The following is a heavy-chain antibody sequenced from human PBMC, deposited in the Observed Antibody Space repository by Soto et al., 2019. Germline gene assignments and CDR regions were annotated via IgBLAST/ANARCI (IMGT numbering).Heavy chain of an antibody. CDR1: GGTFSSYA. CDR2: IIPIFGTA. J-gene: IGHJ6*02. Sequence: QVQLVQSGAEVKKPGSSVKVSCKASGGTFSSYAISWVRQAPGQGLEWMGGIIPIFGTANYAQKFQGRVTITADESTSTAYMELSSLRSEDTAVYYCARRLRFLEGSNYYYYGMDVWGQGTTVTVSS. V-gene: IGHV1-69*01. CDR3: ARRLRFLEGSNYYYYGMDV. D-gene: IGHD3-3*01.